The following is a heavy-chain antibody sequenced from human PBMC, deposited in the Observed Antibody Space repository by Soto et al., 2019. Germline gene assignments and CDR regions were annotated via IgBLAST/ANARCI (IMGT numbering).Heavy chain of an antibody. V-gene: IGHV3-15*07. Sequence: EVQLGESWGGLVRPGESLRLSCAASGFTFTSAWINWVRHAPGNGLERAGRIKSKTDGGTVDYGAPVKGRFTISRDDSKNTAYLQMNSLRHEDAAVYYCTTAERGGSYYSDYWGQGTLVTVSS. CDR1: GFTFTSAW. CDR2: IKSKTDGGTV. J-gene: IGHJ4*02. D-gene: IGHD1-26*01. CDR3: TTAERGGSYYSDY.